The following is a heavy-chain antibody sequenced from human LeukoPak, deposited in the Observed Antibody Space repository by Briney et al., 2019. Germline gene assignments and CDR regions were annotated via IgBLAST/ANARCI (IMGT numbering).Heavy chain of an antibody. V-gene: IGHV4-4*07. D-gene: IGHD2-2*02. CDR3: ARVHNSGPGYCSGTSCYRLGGWFDT. J-gene: IGHJ5*02. Sequence: PSETLSLTCSVSGDSISYYYWTWIRQPAGKGLEWIGRIYSNGGTNYNPSPNSRVTMSIDTAKNQFSLNLSSVTAADTAIYYCARVHNSGPGYCSGTSCYRLGGWFDTWGQGTLVTVSS. CDR2: IYSNGGT. CDR1: GDSISYYY.